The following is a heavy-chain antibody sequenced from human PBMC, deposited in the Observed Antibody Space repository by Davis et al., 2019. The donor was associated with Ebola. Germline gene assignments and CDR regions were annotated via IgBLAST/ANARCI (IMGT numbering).Heavy chain of an antibody. CDR2: IAGSGGST. CDR1: GFTFSSYA. V-gene: IGHV3-23*01. D-gene: IGHD6-19*01. J-gene: IGHJ2*01. Sequence: GESLKISCAASGFTFSSYAMSWVRQAPGKGLEWVSAIAGSGGSTYHADSVKGRFNIYRDNSKNTLYLQMNSLRAEDTAVFHCSKGTASGWSTGYFDLWGRGTLVTVSS. CDR3: SKGTASGWSTGYFDL.